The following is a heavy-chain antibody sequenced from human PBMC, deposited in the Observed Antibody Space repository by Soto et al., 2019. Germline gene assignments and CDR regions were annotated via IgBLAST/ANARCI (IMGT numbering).Heavy chain of an antibody. V-gene: IGHV3-30-3*01. Sequence: QVQLVESGGGVVQPGRSLRLSCAASGFTFSSYAMHWVRQAPGKGLEWVAVISYDGSNKYYADSVKVRFTISRDNSKNTLYLQMNSLRAEDTAVYYCARVDRPLAGYSSGWYYFDYWGQGTLVTVS. CDR2: ISYDGSNK. J-gene: IGHJ4*02. D-gene: IGHD6-19*01. CDR1: GFTFSSYA. CDR3: ARVDRPLAGYSSGWYYFDY.